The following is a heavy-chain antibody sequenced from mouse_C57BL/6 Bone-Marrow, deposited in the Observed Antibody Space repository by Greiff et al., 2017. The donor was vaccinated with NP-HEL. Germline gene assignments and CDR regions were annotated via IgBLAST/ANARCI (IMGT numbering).Heavy chain of an antibody. CDR1: GYTFTSYW. CDR2: IDPSDSYT. V-gene: IGHV1-59*01. J-gene: IGHJ3*01. D-gene: IGHD2-1*01. Sequence: VQLQQPGAELVRPGTSVKSSCKASGYTFTSYWMHWVKQRPGQGLEWIGVIDPSDSYTNYNQKFKGKATVTVDTSSSTAYMQLSSLTSEDSAVYYCGRSYGNHWGRGTLVTVSA. CDR3: GRSYGNH.